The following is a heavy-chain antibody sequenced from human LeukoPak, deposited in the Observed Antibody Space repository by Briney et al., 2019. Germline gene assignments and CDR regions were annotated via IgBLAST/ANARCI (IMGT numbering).Heavy chain of an antibody. CDR1: GFTFSNYA. CDR2: ISGNSDST. V-gene: IGHV3-23*01. CDR3: AKHTEIWYYYYGMDV. J-gene: IGHJ6*02. D-gene: IGHD1-14*01. Sequence: GGSLRLSCAASGFTFSNYAMTWVRQAPGKGLEWVSGISGNSDSTYYADSVKGRFTISRDNAKNTVYLQMNSLRAEDTAIYYCAKHTEIWYYYYGMDVWGQGTTVTVSS.